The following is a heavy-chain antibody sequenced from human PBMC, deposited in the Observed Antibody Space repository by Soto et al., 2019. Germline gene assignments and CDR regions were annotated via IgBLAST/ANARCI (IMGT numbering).Heavy chain of an antibody. V-gene: IGHV3-9*01. CDR3: AKEGARETGGGGMDV. Sequence: EVQLVESGGGLVQPGRSLRLSCAASGFTFDDYAMLWVRQAPGKGLEWVSGISWNSGSIGYADSVKGRFTISRDNAKNSLYLQMNSLRAEDTALYYCAKEGARETGGGGMDVWGQGTTVTVSS. J-gene: IGHJ6*02. D-gene: IGHD3-16*01. CDR1: GFTFDDYA. CDR2: ISWNSGSI.